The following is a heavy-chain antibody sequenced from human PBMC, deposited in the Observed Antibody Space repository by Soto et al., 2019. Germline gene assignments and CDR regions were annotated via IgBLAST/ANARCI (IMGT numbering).Heavy chain of an antibody. Sequence: SETLSLTCTVSGGSISSYYWSWIRQPPGKGLEWIGEINHSGSTNYNPSLKSRVTISVDTSKNQFSLKLSSVTAADTAVYYCARGWVRAAYGMDVWGQGTTVTVSS. D-gene: IGHD3-10*01. CDR3: ARGWVRAAYGMDV. V-gene: IGHV4-34*01. CDR2: INHSGST. J-gene: IGHJ6*02. CDR1: GGSISSYY.